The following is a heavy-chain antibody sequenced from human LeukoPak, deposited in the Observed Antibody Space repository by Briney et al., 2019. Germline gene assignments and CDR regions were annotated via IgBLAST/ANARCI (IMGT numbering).Heavy chain of an antibody. CDR1: GGSFSANY. CDR2: INHTGRT. CDR3: ARVGYISGWYPFDF. Sequence: SSETLSLTCAVSGGSFSANYWSWIRQPPGEGPEWIGEINHTGRTNYNPSLKSRVTISVDMSKNQFSLKLSSVTAADTAVCYCARVGYISGWYPFDFWGLGTLVIVSS. D-gene: IGHD6-19*01. J-gene: IGHJ4*02. V-gene: IGHV4-34*01.